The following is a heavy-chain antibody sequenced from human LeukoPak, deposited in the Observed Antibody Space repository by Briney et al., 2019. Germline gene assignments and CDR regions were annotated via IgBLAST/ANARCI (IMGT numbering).Heavy chain of an antibody. CDR1: GFTFSSYA. CDR3: AKVDIVATITAFDY. V-gene: IGHV3-30*04. J-gene: IGHJ4*02. D-gene: IGHD5-12*01. CDR2: ISYDGSNK. Sequence: GGSLRLSCAASGFTFSSYAMHWVRQAPGKGLEWVAVISYDGSNKYYADSVKGRFTISRDNSKNTLYLQMNSLRAEDTAVYYCAKVDIVATITAFDYWGQGTLVTVSS.